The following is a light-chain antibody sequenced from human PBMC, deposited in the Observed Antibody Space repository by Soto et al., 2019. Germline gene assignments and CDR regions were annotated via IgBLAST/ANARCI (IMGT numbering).Light chain of an antibody. V-gene: IGLV2-14*01. CDR3: SSYTTSSTRV. CDR1: SSDVGTYNY. J-gene: IGLJ1*01. CDR2: EVS. Sequence: QSVLTQPASVSGSPGQSITISCTGTSSDVGTYNYVSWYQHHPGKAPKLIIYEVSNRPSGVSNRFSGSKSGNTASLTISGLQAEDEADYYCSSYTTSSTRVFGTGTKVT.